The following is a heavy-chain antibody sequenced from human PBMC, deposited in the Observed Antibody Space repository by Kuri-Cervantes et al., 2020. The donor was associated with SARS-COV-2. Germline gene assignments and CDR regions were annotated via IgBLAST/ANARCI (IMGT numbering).Heavy chain of an antibody. CDR3: VRVGAVVPAATYYFDY. D-gene: IGHD2-2*01. CDR2: IYHSGST. V-gene: IGHV4-39*07. Sequence: ESLKISCTVSGGSISSSSYYWGWIRQPPGKGLEWIGSIYHSGSTYYNPSLKSRVTISVDTSKNQFSLKLSSVTAADTAVYYCVRVGAVVPAATYYFDYWGQGTLVTVSS. J-gene: IGHJ4*02. CDR1: GGSISSSSYY.